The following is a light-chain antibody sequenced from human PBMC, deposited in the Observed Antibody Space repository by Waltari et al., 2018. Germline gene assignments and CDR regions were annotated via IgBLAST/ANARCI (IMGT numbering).Light chain of an antibody. CDR3: QQLNSYPIT. Sequence: DIQLTQSPSFLSASVGDRVTIPCRASQGISSYLAWYQQKPGKAPNLLIYAASTLQSGVPSRFSGSGSGTEFTLTISSLQPEDFATYYCQQLNSYPITFGQGTRLEIK. V-gene: IGKV1-9*01. J-gene: IGKJ5*01. CDR2: AAS. CDR1: QGISSY.